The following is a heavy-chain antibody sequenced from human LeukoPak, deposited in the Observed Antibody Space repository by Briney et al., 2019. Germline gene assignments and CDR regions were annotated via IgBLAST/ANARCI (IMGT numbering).Heavy chain of an antibody. CDR1: GGSISGSSPY. D-gene: IGHD3-10*02. Sequence: AETLSLTCTVSGGSISGSSPYWGWLRQPPGQGLEWVGTISYSGSTFYSPSLRGPVTISGDTSRKQCSLNLWSVTATATAVYYSARHTSETMFSYWGQGNLVTVSS. CDR2: ISYSGST. V-gene: IGHV4-39*01. J-gene: IGHJ4*02. CDR3: ARHTSETMFSY.